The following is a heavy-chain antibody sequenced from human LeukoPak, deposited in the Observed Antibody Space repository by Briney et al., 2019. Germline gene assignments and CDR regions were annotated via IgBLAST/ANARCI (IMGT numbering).Heavy chain of an antibody. V-gene: IGHV3-30*18. Sequence: PGGSLRLSCAASGFTFSSYGMHWVRQAPGKGLEWVAVISYDGSNKYYADSVKGRFTISRDNSKNTLYLQMNSLRAEDTAVYYCAKDYYDSGGLLQKVDYWGQGTLVTVSS. CDR2: ISYDGSNK. CDR1: GFTFSSYG. J-gene: IGHJ4*02. CDR3: AKDYYDSGGLLQKVDY. D-gene: IGHD3-22*01.